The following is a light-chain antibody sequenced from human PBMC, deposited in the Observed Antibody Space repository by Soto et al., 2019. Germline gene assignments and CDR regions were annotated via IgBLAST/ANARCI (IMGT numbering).Light chain of an antibody. J-gene: IGLJ3*02. V-gene: IGLV4-60*02. CDR2: LEGSGSY. CDR3: ETWDSNTWV. CDR1: RGHSSYI. Sequence: QLVLTQSSSASASLGSSVKLTCTLSRGHSSYIIAWHQQQPGKAPRYLMKLEGSGSYNKGSGVPDRFSGSSSGADRYLTISNLQFDDEADYYCETWDSNTWVFGGGTKLTVL.